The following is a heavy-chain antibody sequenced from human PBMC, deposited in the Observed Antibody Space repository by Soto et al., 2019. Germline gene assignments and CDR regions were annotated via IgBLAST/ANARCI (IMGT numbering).Heavy chain of an antibody. CDR3: ARGTYYYDSSGYYWGYYYGMDV. D-gene: IGHD3-22*01. Sequence: QVQLQESGPGLVKPSQTLSLTCTVSGGSISSGDYYWSWIRQPPGKGLEWIGYIYYSGSTYYNPSLKSRVTISVDTSTNQFSLKLSSVTAADTAVYYCARGTYYYDSSGYYWGYYYGMDVWGQGTTVTVSS. CDR1: GGSISSGDYY. J-gene: IGHJ6*02. V-gene: IGHV4-30-4*01. CDR2: IYYSGST.